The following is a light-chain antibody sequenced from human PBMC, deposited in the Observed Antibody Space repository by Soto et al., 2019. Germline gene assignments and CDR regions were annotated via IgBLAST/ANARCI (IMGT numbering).Light chain of an antibody. J-gene: IGLJ1*01. CDR3: CSYAGSSTYV. CDR2: EGS. V-gene: IGLV2-23*01. CDR1: SSDVGSYNL. Sequence: HSALPQPASVSGSPGQSITISCTGTSSDVGSYNLVSWYQQHPGKAPKLMIYEGSKRPSGVSNRFSGSKSGNTASLTISGLQAEDEADYYCCSYAGSSTYVFGTGTKVTVL.